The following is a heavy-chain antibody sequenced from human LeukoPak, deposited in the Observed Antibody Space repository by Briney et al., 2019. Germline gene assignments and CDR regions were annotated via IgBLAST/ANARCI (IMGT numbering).Heavy chain of an antibody. CDR3: ARVIAWDEPFDI. V-gene: IGHV3-74*01. CDR2: INTDGSST. CDR1: GFTLSSYW. D-gene: IGHD1-26*01. J-gene: IGHJ3*02. Sequence: AGSLRLSCSASGFTLSSYWMHWVRQAPGKGLVWVSRINTDGSSTNYADSVKGRFTVSRDNAKNTLYLQMNSLRDEDTAVYHCARVIAWDEPFDIWGQGTMVTVSS.